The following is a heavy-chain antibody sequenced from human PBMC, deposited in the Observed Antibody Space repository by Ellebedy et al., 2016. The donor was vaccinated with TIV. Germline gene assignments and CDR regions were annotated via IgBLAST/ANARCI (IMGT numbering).Heavy chain of an antibody. CDR3: ARRSAAAGYNWFDP. J-gene: IGHJ5*02. CDR2: IDPSDSYT. Sequence: GESLKISCKGSGYSFTSYWISLVRPLPGQGLEWMGRIDPSDSYTNYSSSFQGHVTISADKSISTAYLQWSRLKASDTAMYYCARRSAAAGYNWFDPWGQGTLVTVSS. CDR1: GYSFTSYW. V-gene: IGHV5-10-1*01. D-gene: IGHD6-13*01.